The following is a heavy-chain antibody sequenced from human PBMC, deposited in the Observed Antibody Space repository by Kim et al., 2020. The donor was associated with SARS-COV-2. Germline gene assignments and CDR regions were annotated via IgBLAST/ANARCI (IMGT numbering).Heavy chain of an antibody. V-gene: IGHV3-30*01. Sequence: GKGRFTIARDNAKNTLDLQMNSLSAEETAVYYSARARSGSYLSDFDYWGQGTLVTVSS. CDR3: ARARSGSYLSDFDY. D-gene: IGHD3-10*01. J-gene: IGHJ4*02.